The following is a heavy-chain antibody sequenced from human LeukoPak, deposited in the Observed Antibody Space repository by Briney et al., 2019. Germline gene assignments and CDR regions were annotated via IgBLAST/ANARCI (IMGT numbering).Heavy chain of an antibody. CDR3: HLKRLRNGGVNGMDV. CDR2: INPNSGGT. V-gene: IGHV1-2*02. D-gene: IGHD4-17*01. CDR1: GYTFTGYY. Sequence: ASVKVSCKASGYTFTGYYMHWVRQAPGQGLEWMGWINPNSGGTNYAQKFQGRVTMTRDTTNSTAYMELSRLRSDDTAVYYCHLKRLRNGGVNGMDVWGQGTTVTVSS. J-gene: IGHJ6*02.